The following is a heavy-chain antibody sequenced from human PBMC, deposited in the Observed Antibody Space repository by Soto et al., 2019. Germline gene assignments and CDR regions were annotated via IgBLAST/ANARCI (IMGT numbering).Heavy chain of an antibody. Sequence: PSETLSLTCAVYGGSFSGYYWSWIRQPPGKGLEWIGEINHSGSTNYNPSLKSRVTISVDTSKNQFSLKLSSVTAADTAVYYCARGRRGRYCSSTSCPASNWFDPWGQGTLVTSPQ. CDR1: GGSFSGYY. J-gene: IGHJ5*02. CDR3: ARGRRGRYCSSTSCPASNWFDP. D-gene: IGHD2-2*01. V-gene: IGHV4-34*01. CDR2: INHSGST.